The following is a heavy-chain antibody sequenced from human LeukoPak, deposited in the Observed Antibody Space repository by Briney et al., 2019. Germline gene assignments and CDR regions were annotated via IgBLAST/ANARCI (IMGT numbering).Heavy chain of an antibody. CDR2: IYYSGST. D-gene: IGHD3-10*01. Sequence: PSETLSLTCTVSGGSISSYYWSWIRQPPGKGLEWIGYIYYSGSTNYNPSLKSRLTISVDTSKNQFSLKLTSVTAADTAVYYCASSGITMVRGVIAPFDYWGQGTLVTVSS. CDR1: GGSISSYY. CDR3: ASSGITMVRGVIAPFDY. J-gene: IGHJ4*02. V-gene: IGHV4-59*01.